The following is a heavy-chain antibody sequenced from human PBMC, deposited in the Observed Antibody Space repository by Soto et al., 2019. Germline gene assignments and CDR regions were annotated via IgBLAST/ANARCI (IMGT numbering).Heavy chain of an antibody. J-gene: IGHJ4*02. CDR3: GLYDALFFDF. CDR2: ITNSAYT. D-gene: IGHD2-8*01. V-gene: IGHV3-21*01. CDR1: GFTFSTFN. Sequence: PGGSLRLSSAASGFTFSTFNMNWVRQAPGKGLEWVSSITNSAYTSYADSVKGRFTISRDNAKNSLYLQMNSLRAEDTAVYYCGLYDALFFDFWGQGALVTVSS.